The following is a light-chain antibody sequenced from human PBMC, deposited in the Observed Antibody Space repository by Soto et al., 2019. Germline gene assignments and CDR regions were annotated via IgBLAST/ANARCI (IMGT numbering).Light chain of an antibody. CDR2: EVD. CDR1: SSDVGFYNY. CDR3: HSYGHGSTYV. J-gene: IGLJ1*01. Sequence: QSALTQPASVSGSPGQSITISCTGNSSDVGFYNYVSWYQQQHPGKAPKLMIYEVDNRPSGVSIRLSGSKSGNTASLTHSGLLADDEADYYRHSYGHGSTYVFGTGTSSPS. V-gene: IGLV2-14*01.